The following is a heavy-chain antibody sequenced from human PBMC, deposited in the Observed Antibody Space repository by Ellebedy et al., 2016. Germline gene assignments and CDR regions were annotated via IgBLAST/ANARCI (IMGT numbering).Heavy chain of an antibody. CDR1: GGTFNSYA. J-gene: IGHJ4*02. Sequence: SVKVSXXASGGTFNSYAISWVRQAPGQGLEWMGGIVPMYDTPNYAQKFQGRVTFTADASTTTAYMELSSLRSEDTAMYYCVRGFGSVAGTGDHWGQGTLVTVSS. CDR3: VRGFGSVAGTGDH. CDR2: IVPMYDTP. D-gene: IGHD6-19*01. V-gene: IGHV1-69*13.